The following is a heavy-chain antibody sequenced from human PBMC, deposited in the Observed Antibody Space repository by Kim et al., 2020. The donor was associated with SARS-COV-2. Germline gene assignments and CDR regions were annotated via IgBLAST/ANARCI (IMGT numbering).Heavy chain of an antibody. V-gene: IGHV4-4*07. CDR1: GGSISSYY. Sequence: SETLSLTCTVSGGSISSYYWSWIRQPAGKGLEWIGRIYTSGSTNYNPSLKSRVTMSVDTSKNQFSLKLSSVTAADTAVYYCAGDFVVVPAAIGAPDAFDIWGQGTMVTVSS. CDR3: AGDFVVVPAAIGAPDAFDI. J-gene: IGHJ3*02. D-gene: IGHD2-2*01. CDR2: IYTSGST.